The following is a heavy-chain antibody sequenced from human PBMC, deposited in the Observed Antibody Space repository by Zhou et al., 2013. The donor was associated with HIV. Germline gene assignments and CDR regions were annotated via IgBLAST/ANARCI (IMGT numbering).Heavy chain of an antibody. J-gene: IGHJ4*02. D-gene: IGHD6-13*01. CDR2: IIPILGIA. CDR1: GGTFSSYA. CDR3: ARDNGGGGKGSSSWYSPEAY. V-gene: IGHV1-69*04. Sequence: QVQLVQSGAEVKKPGSSVKVSCKASGGTFSSYAISWVRQAPGQGLEWMGRIIPILGIANYAQKFQGRVTITADKSTSTAYMELSSLRSEDTAVYYCARDNGGGGKGSSSWYSPEAYWGQGTLVTVSS.